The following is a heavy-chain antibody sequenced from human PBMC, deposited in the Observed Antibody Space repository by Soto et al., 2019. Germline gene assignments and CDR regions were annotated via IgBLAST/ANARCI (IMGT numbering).Heavy chain of an antibody. CDR2: IYPGDSDS. J-gene: IGHJ3*02. V-gene: IGHV5-51*01. D-gene: IGHD3-22*01. CDR1: GYNFPTYW. Sequence: GESLKISCKGSGYNFPTYWIAWVRQMPGKGLEWMGIIYPGDSDSRYSPSFQGQVTISADKSISTAYLQWSSLKASDTAMYYCARQYYDNSGGAFDIWGQGTMVTVSS. CDR3: ARQYYDNSGGAFDI.